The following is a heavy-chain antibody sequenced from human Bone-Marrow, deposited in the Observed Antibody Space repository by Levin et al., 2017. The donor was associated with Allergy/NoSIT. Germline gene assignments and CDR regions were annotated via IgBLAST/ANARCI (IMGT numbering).Heavy chain of an antibody. D-gene: IGHD1-26*01. Sequence: ASVKVSCQASGYTFTNYAINWVRQAPGQGLEWMGWINTNTGIPTYAQGFTGRFVFSLDTSVSTAYLQISSLKTEDTALYHCARNALGENFMDVWGKGTTVIVSS. V-gene: IGHV7-4-1*02. J-gene: IGHJ6*03. CDR1: GYTFTNYA. CDR2: INTNTGIP. CDR3: ARNALGENFMDV.